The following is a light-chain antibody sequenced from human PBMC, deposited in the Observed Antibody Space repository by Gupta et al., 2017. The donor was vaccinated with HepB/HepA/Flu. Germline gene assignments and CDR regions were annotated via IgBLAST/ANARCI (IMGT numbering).Light chain of an antibody. J-gene: IGKJ1*01. CDR3: QQYINWPPWT. CDR1: QSVSTK. Sequence: ETVMTQSPATLSVYPEERDTLSCRASQSVSTKVAWFQQKPGKAPRLLIYGASTRATGVPARFSGSGSGTDFTLTISSLQAEDVAVYYCQQYINWPPWTFGQGTKVE. CDR2: GAS. V-gene: IGKV3-15*01.